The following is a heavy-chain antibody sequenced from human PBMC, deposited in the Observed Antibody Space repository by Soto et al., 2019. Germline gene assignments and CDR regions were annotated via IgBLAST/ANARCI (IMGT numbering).Heavy chain of an antibody. V-gene: IGHV3-11*01. CDR2: ISSSGSTI. D-gene: IGHD3-10*01. Sequence: QVQLVESGGGLVKPGGSRRLSCAASGFTFSDYYMSWIRQAPGKGLEWVSYISSSGSTIYYADSVKGRFTISRDNAKNSLNLQMNSLRAEDTAVYYCASGYDYGSGDIYYGMDVWGQGTTVTVSS. J-gene: IGHJ6*02. CDR3: ASGYDYGSGDIYYGMDV. CDR1: GFTFSDYY.